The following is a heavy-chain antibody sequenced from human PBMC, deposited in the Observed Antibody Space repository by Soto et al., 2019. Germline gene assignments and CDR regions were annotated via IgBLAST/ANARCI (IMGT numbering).Heavy chain of an antibody. D-gene: IGHD2-15*01. Sequence: ASVKVSCKVSGYTLTELSMHWVRQAPGKGLEWMGGFDPEDGGTIYAQKFQGRVTMTEDTSTDTAYMELSSLRSEDTAVYYCATDTAYCSGGSCYDYWGQGTLVTVSS. CDR3: ATDTAYCSGGSCYDY. J-gene: IGHJ4*02. CDR2: FDPEDGGT. CDR1: GYTLTELS. V-gene: IGHV1-24*01.